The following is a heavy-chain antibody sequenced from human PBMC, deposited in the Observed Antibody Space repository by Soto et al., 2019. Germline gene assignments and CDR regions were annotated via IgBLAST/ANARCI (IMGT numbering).Heavy chain of an antibody. D-gene: IGHD7-27*01. CDR2: INHSGST. Sequence: QVQLQQWGAGLLKPSETLSLTCAVYGGSFSGYYWYWIRQPPGKGLEWIGEINHSGSTNYNPSLKSRLTISVDTSKDQFSRRLSSVTAADTAVYYCARGWGAIFDYWGQGTLVTVSS. CDR3: ARGWGAIFDY. V-gene: IGHV4-34*01. J-gene: IGHJ4*02. CDR1: GGSFSGYY.